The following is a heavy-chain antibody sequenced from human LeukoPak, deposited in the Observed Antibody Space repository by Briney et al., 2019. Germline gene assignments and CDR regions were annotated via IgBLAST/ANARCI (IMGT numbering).Heavy chain of an antibody. D-gene: IGHD2-8*02. CDR1: GHSFTSYG. CDR3: ARDFYHGHCAGLSCFLLDY. CDR2: ISAYYGHT. Sequence: ASVKVSCKASGHSFTSYGITWVRQAPGQGLEWMGWISAYYGHTNYAQKLQGRVTMTTDTSTNTAYMELRSLRSDDTAVYYCARDFYHGHCAGLSCFLLDYWGQGALVIVSS. V-gene: IGHV1-18*01. J-gene: IGHJ4*02.